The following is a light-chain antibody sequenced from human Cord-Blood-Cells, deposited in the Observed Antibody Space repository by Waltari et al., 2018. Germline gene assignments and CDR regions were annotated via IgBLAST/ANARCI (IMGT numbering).Light chain of an antibody. V-gene: IGLV3-16*01. CDR2: KDS. CDR1: ALPKKY. CDR3: LSADSSGV. J-gene: IGLJ3*02. Sequence: SYELTQPPSVSVSLGQMARITCSGEALPKKYAYWYQQKPGQFPVLVIYKDSERPSGIPARFSGSSSGTIVTLTISGVQAEDEADYYCLSADSSGVFGGGTKLTVL.